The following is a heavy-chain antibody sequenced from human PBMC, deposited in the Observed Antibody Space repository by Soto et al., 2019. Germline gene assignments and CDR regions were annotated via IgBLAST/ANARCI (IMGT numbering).Heavy chain of an antibody. CDR1: GYTFTSYG. J-gene: IGHJ6*02. D-gene: IGHD3-22*01. CDR3: AREWSGNYYDSSGYYPDYYYGMDV. Sequence: RASVKVSCKASGYTFTSYGISWVRQAPGQGLEWMGWISAYNGNTNYAQKLQGRVTMTTDTSTSTAYMELRSLRSDDTAVYYCAREWSGNYYDSSGYYPDYYYGMDVWGQGTTVTVSS. V-gene: IGHV1-18*01. CDR2: ISAYNGNT.